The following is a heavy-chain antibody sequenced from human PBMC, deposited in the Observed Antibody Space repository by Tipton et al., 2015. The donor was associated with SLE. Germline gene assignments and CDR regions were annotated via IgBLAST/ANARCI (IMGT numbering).Heavy chain of an antibody. V-gene: IGHV1-46*01. CDR3: ARDSSAAAGRGYYYYYMDV. D-gene: IGHD6-13*01. J-gene: IGHJ6*03. Sequence: QLVQSGAEVKEPGASVKVSCKPAGYTFTSYFIHWVRQAPGQGLEWMGIINPSGGSTTYAQKFQGRVTMTRDTSTSTVYMELSSLRSEDTAVYYCARDSSAAAGRGYYYYYMDVWGKGTTVTVSS. CDR1: GYTFTSYF. CDR2: INPSGGST.